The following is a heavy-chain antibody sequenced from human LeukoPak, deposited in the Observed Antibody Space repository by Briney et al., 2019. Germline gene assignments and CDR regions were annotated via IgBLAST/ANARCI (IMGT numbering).Heavy chain of an antibody. CDR1: GFTFNRYW. Sequence: GGSLRLSCRVSGFTFNRYWMSWLRQAPGGGLEWVANIKQEGSEKYYVDSAKGRFTISRDNARNSLYLQMNSLRAEDTAVYYCARYGDYTPYYFDYWGQGTLVTVSS. CDR2: IKQEGSEK. D-gene: IGHD4-17*01. J-gene: IGHJ4*02. CDR3: ARYGDYTPYYFDY. V-gene: IGHV3-7*01.